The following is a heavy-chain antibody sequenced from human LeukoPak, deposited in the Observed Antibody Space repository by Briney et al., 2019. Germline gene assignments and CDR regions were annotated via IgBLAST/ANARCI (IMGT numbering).Heavy chain of an antibody. V-gene: IGHV3-20*04. J-gene: IGHJ4*02. CDR3: ARDKLEVTTPLYYFDY. Sequence: GGSLRLSCAASGFTFDDYGMSWVRQAPGKGLEWVSGINWNGGSTGYADSVKGRFTISRDNAKNSLYLQMNSLRAEDTALYYCARDKLEVTTPLYYFDYWGQGTLVTVSS. D-gene: IGHD4-17*01. CDR2: INWNGGST. CDR1: GFTFDDYG.